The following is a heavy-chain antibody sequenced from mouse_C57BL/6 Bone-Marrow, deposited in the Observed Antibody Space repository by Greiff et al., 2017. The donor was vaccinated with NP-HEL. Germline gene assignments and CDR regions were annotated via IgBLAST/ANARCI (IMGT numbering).Heavy chain of an antibody. Sequence: VQLQQPGAELVKPGASVKLSCKASGYTFTSYWMHWVKQRPGQGLEWIGMIHPNSGSTNYNEKFKSKATLTVDKSSSTAYMQLSSLTSEDSAVYYCARSDYYGSSYVEDFDYWGQGTTLTVSS. CDR2: IHPNSGST. D-gene: IGHD1-1*01. J-gene: IGHJ2*01. V-gene: IGHV1-64*01. CDR1: GYTFTSYW. CDR3: ARSDYYGSSYVEDFDY.